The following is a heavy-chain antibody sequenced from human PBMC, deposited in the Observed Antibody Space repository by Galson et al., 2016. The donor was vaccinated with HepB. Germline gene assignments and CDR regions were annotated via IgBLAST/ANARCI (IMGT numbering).Heavy chain of an antibody. CDR1: GFTFSSYG. V-gene: IGHV3-30*18. J-gene: IGHJ6*02. Sequence: SLRLSCAAYGFTFSSYGMHWVRQAPGKGLEWVAVISYAGSDKYYADSVKGRFTISRDNSKNTLYPQMSSLRAEDTAVYYCAKDVWRGSGTDYYGMDVWGQGTTVTVSS. CDR3: AKDVWRGSGTDYYGMDV. D-gene: IGHD1-1*01. CDR2: ISYAGSDK.